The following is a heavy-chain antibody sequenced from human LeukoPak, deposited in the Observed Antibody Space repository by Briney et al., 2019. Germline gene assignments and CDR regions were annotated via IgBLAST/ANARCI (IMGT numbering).Heavy chain of an antibody. CDR2: IDNDGSST. V-gene: IGHV3-74*01. D-gene: IGHD5-12*01. J-gene: IGHJ4*02. Sequence: GGSLRLSCAASGFSFNNYWMHWVRQAPGKGLEWVSRIDNDGSSTRYADSVKGRFTISRDNSKNTLYLQMNSLRAEDTAVYYCAREGRVDIVATSLDYWGQGTLVTVSS. CDR1: GFSFNNYW. CDR3: AREGRVDIVATSLDY.